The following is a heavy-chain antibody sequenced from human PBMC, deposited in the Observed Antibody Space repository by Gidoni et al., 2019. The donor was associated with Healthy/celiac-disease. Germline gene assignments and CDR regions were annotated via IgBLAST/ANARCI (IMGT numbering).Heavy chain of an antibody. Sequence: EVQLLESGGGLVQPGGSLRLSCAASGSTFSSYAMSWVRQAPGKGLEWVSAISGSGGSTFYAHSVKGRFTISRDHSKNTLYLQMNSLRAEDTAVYYCAQQWLADNWFDPWGQGTLVTVSS. CDR3: AQQWLADNWFDP. D-gene: IGHD6-19*01. V-gene: IGHV3-23*01. CDR1: GSTFSSYA. J-gene: IGHJ5*02. CDR2: ISGSGGST.